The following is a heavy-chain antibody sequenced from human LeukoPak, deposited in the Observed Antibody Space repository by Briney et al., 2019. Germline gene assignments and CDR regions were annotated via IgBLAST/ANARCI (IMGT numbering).Heavy chain of an antibody. D-gene: IGHD6-19*01. CDR2: ISGSGGST. CDR3: AKVSEEGAYSSGWYVEGYCFDY. CDR1: GFTFSSYA. J-gene: IGHJ4*02. V-gene: IGHV3-23*01. Sequence: PGASLRLSCAASGFTFSSYAMSWVRQAPGKGLEWVSAISGSGGSTYYADSVKGRFTISRDNSKNTLYLQMNSLRAEDTAVYYCAKVSEEGAYSSGWYVEGYCFDYWGQGTLVTVSS.